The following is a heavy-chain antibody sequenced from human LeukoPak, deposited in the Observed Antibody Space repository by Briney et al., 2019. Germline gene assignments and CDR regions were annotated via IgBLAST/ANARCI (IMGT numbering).Heavy chain of an antibody. Sequence: SETLSLTCTVSGGSISSYYWSWIRQPPGKGLEWIGYIYYSGSTNYNPSLKSRVTISVDTSKNQFSLKLSSVTAADTAVYYCARGEKVVVSYWYFDLWGRGTLVTVSS. CDR1: GGSISSYY. D-gene: IGHD2-15*01. J-gene: IGHJ2*01. V-gene: IGHV4-59*08. CDR2: IYYSGST. CDR3: ARGEKVVVSYWYFDL.